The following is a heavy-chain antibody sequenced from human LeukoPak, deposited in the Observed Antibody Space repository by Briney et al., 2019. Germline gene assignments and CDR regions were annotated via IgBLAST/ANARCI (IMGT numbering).Heavy chain of an antibody. CDR2: MNPNSGNT. CDR3: VRGDIGPWGYYDYYNMDV. Sequence: ASVKVSCKASGYTFTGYYMHWVRQAAAQGLEWMGRMNPNSGNTDYAQKFQGRVTMTGDTSISTAYMELNSLRSEDTAVYYCVRGDIGPWGYYDYYNMDVWGKGTTVTISS. D-gene: IGHD2-15*01. J-gene: IGHJ6*03. V-gene: IGHV1-8*02. CDR1: GYTFTGYY.